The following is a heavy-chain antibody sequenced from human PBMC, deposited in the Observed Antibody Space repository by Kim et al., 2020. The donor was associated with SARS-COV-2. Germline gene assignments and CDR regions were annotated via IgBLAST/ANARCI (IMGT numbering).Heavy chain of an antibody. CDR1: GFTFSSYA. D-gene: IGHD3-22*01. Sequence: GGSLRLSCAASGFTFSSYAMHWVRQAPGKGLEWVAVISYDGSNKYYADSVKGRFTISRDNSKNTLYLQMNSLRAEDTAVYYCARADDYYDSSGYYLDYWGQGTLVTVSS. V-gene: IGHV3-30*04. CDR3: ARADDYYDSSGYYLDY. J-gene: IGHJ4*02. CDR2: ISYDGSNK.